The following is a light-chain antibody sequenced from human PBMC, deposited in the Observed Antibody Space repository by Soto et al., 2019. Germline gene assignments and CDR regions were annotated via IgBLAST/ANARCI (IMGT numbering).Light chain of an antibody. CDR2: GTS. CDR1: QSVSSSY. CDR3: QQYGSSSWT. Sequence: EIVLTQSPGTLSLSPGERATLSCRASQSVSSSYLAWYQQKPGPAPRPLIYGTSSRATAIPDRFSGSGSGTDFTLTISRLEPEDFAVYYCQQYGSSSWTFGQGTKVDIK. V-gene: IGKV3-20*01. J-gene: IGKJ1*01.